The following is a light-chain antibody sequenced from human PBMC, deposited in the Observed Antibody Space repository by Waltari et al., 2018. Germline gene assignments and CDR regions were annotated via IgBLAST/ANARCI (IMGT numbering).Light chain of an antibody. CDR3: QQYNDWVT. CDR2: GAS. Sequence: EIVMTQSPATLSVSPGETATRSCRASQSVSSNLAWYQQKPGEGPRLLIFGASTRATAIQPRFSGSGSGTEFTLTISGLHSEDFAVYYCQQYNDWVTFGQGTRLDIK. J-gene: IGKJ5*01. V-gene: IGKV3-15*01. CDR1: QSVSSN.